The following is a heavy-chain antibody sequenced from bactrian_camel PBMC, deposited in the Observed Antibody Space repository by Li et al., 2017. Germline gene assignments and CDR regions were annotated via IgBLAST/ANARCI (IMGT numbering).Heavy chain of an antibody. CDR3: TKSGGRSYASGYNF. Sequence: VQLVESGGGLVQPGGSLRLSSAASGFGFSGYGMSWVRQAPGKGLEWVSTIASDGNAYYADSVKGRFTISRDNAKNTVYLQLSSLKTEEMAMYYCTKSGGRSYASGYNFWGQGTQVTVS. CDR2: IASDGNA. D-gene: IGHD1*01. CDR1: GFGFSGYG. V-gene: IGHV3S10*01. J-gene: IGHJ4*01.